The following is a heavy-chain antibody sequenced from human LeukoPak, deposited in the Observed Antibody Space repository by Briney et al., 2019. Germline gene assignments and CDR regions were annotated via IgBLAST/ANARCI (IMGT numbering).Heavy chain of an antibody. Sequence: PGGSLRLSCAASGFTFSFYSMNWVRQAAGKGLEWISSISSSSNYIYYADSVKGRFTISRDNSKNTLHLQMNSLRAEDTAVYYCAKFIEGFDYWGQGTLITVSS. CDR2: ISSSSNYI. CDR1: GFTFSFYS. D-gene: IGHD3-16*02. CDR3: AKFIEGFDY. J-gene: IGHJ4*02. V-gene: IGHV3-21*04.